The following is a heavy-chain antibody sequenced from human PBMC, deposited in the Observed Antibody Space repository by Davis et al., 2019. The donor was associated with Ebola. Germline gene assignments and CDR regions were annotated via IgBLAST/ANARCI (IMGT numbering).Heavy chain of an antibody. D-gene: IGHD4-23*01. CDR3: ARDRGGNYVFDY. CDR2: VHHGGSS. Sequence: MPSETLSLTCTVSGGSISSGGYYWNWIRQHPGKGLEWIGYVHHGGSSYYSSSLRSRVSVSVDLSKNQFSLRLTSVAAADTAVYYCARDRGGNYVFDYWGQGILVTVSS. J-gene: IGHJ4*02. CDR1: GGSISSGGYY. V-gene: IGHV4-31*03.